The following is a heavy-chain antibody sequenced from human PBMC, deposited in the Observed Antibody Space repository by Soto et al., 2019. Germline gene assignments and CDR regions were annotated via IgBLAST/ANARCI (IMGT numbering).Heavy chain of an antibody. D-gene: IGHD2-8*01. CDR3: AKVPTQDIVLMVYAKSYYMDV. Sequence: GGSLRLSCAASGFTFSSYAMSWVRQAPGKGLEWVSAISGSGGSTYYADSVKGRFTISRDNSKNTLYLQMNSLRAEDTAVYYCAKVPTQDIVLMVYAKSYYMDVWGKGTTVTVSS. CDR2: ISGSGGST. CDR1: GFTFSSYA. V-gene: IGHV3-23*01. J-gene: IGHJ6*03.